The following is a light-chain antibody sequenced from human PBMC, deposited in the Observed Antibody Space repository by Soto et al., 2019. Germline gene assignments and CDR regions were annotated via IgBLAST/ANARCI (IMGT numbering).Light chain of an antibody. CDR3: QQTYSIPFT. CDR1: QSISSY. Sequence: DIQMTQSPSSLPASVGDRVTITCRASQSISSYLNWYQQKPGKAPKLLISATSSLQSGVPASFSGSGSGTVFTLTISSLQPEDFATYYCQQTYSIPFTFGPGTKVDIK. J-gene: IGKJ3*01. V-gene: IGKV1-39*01. CDR2: ATS.